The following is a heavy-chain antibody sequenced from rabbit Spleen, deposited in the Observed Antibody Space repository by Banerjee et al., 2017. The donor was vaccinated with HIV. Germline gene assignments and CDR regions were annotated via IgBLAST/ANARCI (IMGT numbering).Heavy chain of an antibody. V-gene: IGHV1S45*01. CDR2: INMFTGKS. CDR1: GVSLNDKDV. J-gene: IGHJ4*01. Sequence: EQLEESGGGLVKPEGSLTLTCKASGVSLNDKDVMCWVRQAPGKGLEWVACINMFTGKSVYASWAKGRFIMSRPSSTTVTLQMTSLTAADTATYFCARSANNFYRNFNLWGPGTLVTDS. D-gene: IGHD6-1*01. CDR3: ARSANNFYRNFNL.